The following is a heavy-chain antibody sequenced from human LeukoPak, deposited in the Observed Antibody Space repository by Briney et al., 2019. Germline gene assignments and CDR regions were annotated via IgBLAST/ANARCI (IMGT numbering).Heavy chain of an antibody. CDR2: INAGNGNT. CDR3: ARGGRASHIEQLGVISGDDFDY. D-gene: IGHD6-6*01. CDR1: GYTFTSYA. Sequence: AAVKVSCKASGYTFTSYAMHWVRQAPGQRLEWMGWINAGNGNTKYSQEFQGRVTITRDTSASTAYMELSSLRSEDMAVYYCARGGRASHIEQLGVISGDDFDYWGQGTLVTVSS. J-gene: IGHJ4*02. V-gene: IGHV1-3*03.